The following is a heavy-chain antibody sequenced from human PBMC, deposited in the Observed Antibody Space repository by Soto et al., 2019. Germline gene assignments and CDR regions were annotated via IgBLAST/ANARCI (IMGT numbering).Heavy chain of an antibody. CDR3: ARLGGYYQAFDQ. J-gene: IGHJ4*02. CDR2: IYYTGTT. V-gene: IGHV4-59*08. Sequence: SETLSLTCIVSGGSMSSYYWGWFRQPPGKGLEWIGYIYYTGTTTYHPSLKSRVTISIDTSRNQFSLKLNSVTAADTAVYYCARLGGYYQAFDQWGQRSLVTVSS. CDR1: GGSMSSYY. D-gene: IGHD2-21*02.